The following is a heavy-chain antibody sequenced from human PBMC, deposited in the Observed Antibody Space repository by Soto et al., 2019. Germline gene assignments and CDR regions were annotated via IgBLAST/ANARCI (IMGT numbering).Heavy chain of an antibody. CDR1: GGTFSSYA. D-gene: IGHD5-18*01. CDR3: ARENTAMAGTDENWFDP. J-gene: IGHJ5*02. CDR2: IIPIFGTA. Sequence: QVQLVQSGAEVKKPGSSVKVSCKASGGTFSSYAISWVRQAPGQGLEWMGGIIPIFGTANYAQKFQGRVTITADEPTSTAYMELGSLRSEDTAVYYCARENTAMAGTDENWFDPWGQGTLVTVSS. V-gene: IGHV1-69*01.